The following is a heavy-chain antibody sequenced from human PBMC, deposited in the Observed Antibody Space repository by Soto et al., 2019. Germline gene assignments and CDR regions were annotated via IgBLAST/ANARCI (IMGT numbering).Heavy chain of an antibody. D-gene: IGHD2-8*02. J-gene: IGHJ4*02. CDR2: ISWDSGTI. CDR1: GFPFDDFA. Sequence: GGSLRLSCAASGFPFDDFAMHWVRQAPGKGLEWVSGISWDSGTIVYVDSVKGRFTISRDNAKNSLYLQMNSLRAEDTALYYWAKIALVGSFGFELARDYWGQGILVTVSS. CDR3: AKIALVGSFGFELARDY. V-gene: IGHV3-9*01.